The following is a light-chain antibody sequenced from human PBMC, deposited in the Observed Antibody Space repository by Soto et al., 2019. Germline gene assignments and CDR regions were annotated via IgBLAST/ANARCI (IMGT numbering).Light chain of an antibody. Sequence: DIQMTQSPSSLSAFAGDRITITCRASQSISTDLNWYQQKPGKAPKLLIHAASSLQSGVPSRFSGSGSGTDFTLTITSLQPEDFATYYCQQSYSTPHTFGQGTKLEIK. CDR2: AAS. CDR3: QQSYSTPHT. CDR1: QSISTD. J-gene: IGKJ2*01. V-gene: IGKV1-39*01.